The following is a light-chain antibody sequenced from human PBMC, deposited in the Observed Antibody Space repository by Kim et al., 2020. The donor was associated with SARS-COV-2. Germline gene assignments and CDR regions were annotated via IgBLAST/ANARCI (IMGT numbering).Light chain of an antibody. CDR1: QPAISSN. CDR2: GAS. CDR3: QQYGSWPRT. Sequence: SPAGEATPSCSGSQPAISSNLGWYQQKPGQAPRLLIYGASTRATGIPDRFSGSGSGTEFTLTISSLESEDFAVYYCQQYGSWPRTFGQGTKVDIK. V-gene: IGKV3-20*01. J-gene: IGKJ1*01.